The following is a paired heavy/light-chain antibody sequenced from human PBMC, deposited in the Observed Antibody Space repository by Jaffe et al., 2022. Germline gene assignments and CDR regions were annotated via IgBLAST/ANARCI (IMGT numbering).Heavy chain of an antibody. D-gene: IGHD6-13*01. CDR1: GFTFDDYA. CDR3: AKEGRQQLTLDY. Sequence: EVQLVESGGGLVQPGRSLRLSCAASGFTFDDYAMHWVRQAPGKGLEWVSGISWNSGSIGYADSVKGRFTISRDNAKNSLYLQMNSLRAEDTALYYCAKEGRQQLTLDYWGQGTLVTVSS. J-gene: IGHJ4*02. CDR2: ISWNSGSI. V-gene: IGHV3-9*01.
Light chain of an antibody. J-gene: IGLJ3*02. CDR2: VGTGGIVG. V-gene: IGLV9-49*01. CDR1: SGYSNYK. Sequence: QPVLTQPPSASASLGASVTLTCTLSSGYSNYKVDWYQQRPGKGPRFVMRVGTGGIVGSKGDGIPDRFSVLGSGLNRYLTIKNIQEEDESDYHCGADHGSGSNFVSWVFGGGTKLTVL. CDR3: GADHGSGSNFVSWV.